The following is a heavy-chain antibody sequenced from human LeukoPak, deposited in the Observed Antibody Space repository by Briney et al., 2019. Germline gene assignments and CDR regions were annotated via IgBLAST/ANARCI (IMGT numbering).Heavy chain of an antibody. V-gene: IGHV4-61*02. J-gene: IGHJ4*02. CDR3: ASLYYDFWSGWFDY. CDR1: GGSISSGSYY. D-gene: IGHD3-3*01. Sequence: SETLSLTCTVSGGSISSGSYYWSWIRQPAGKGLEWIGRIYTSGSTNYNPSLKSRVTISVDTSKNQFSLKLSSVTAADTAVYYCASLYYDFWSGWFDYWGQGTLVTVSS. CDR2: IYTSGST.